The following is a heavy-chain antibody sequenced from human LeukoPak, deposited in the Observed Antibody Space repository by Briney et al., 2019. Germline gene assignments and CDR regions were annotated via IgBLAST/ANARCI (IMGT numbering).Heavy chain of an antibody. CDR3: ARFWFGELSDAFDI. Sequence: PSETLSLTCTVSGGSISSYYWSWIRQPPGKGLEWIGYIYYNGSTNYNPSLKSRVTISVDTSKNQFSLKLSSVTAADTAVYYCARFWFGELSDAFDIWGQGTMVTVSS. J-gene: IGHJ3*02. D-gene: IGHD3-10*01. V-gene: IGHV4-59*01. CDR2: IYYNGST. CDR1: GGSISSYY.